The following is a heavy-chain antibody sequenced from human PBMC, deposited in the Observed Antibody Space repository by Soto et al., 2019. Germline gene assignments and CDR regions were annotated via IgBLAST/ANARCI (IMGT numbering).Heavy chain of an antibody. V-gene: IGHV1-69*02. J-gene: IGHJ6*03. CDR1: GGTFSSYT. D-gene: IGHD2-15*01. CDR2: IIPILGIA. CDR3: ARSTYCSGGSCCSEPSYYYYMDV. Sequence: QVQLVQSGAEVKKPGSSVKVSCKASGGTFSSYTISWVRQAPGQGLEWMGRIIPILGIANYAQKFQGRVTITADKSTSTAYMELSSLRSEDTAVYYCARSTYCSGGSCCSEPSYYYYMDVWGKGTTVTVSS.